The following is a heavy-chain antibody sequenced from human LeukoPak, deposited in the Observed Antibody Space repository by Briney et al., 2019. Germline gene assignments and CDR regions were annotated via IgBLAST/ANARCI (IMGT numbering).Heavy chain of an antibody. CDR1: GGSISSGGYY. V-gene: IGHV4-31*03. Sequence: SETLSLTCTVSGGSISSGGYYWSWIRQHPGKGLEWIGYIYYSGSTYYNPSLKSRVTISVDTSKNQFSLKLSSVTAADTAVYYCARDRSNSRSPVPAIDYWGQGTLVTVSS. J-gene: IGHJ4*02. CDR3: ARDRSNSRSPVPAIDY. D-gene: IGHD2-2*01. CDR2: IYYSGST.